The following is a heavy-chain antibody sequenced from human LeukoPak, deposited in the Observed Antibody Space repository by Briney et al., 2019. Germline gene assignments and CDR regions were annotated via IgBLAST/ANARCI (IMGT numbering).Heavy chain of an antibody. Sequence: PGGSLRLSCAASGFTFSSYAMHWVRQAPGKGLEWVAVISYDGSNKYYADSVKGRFTISRDNSKNTLYLQMNSLRAEDTAVYYCARAFYSNFDYWGQGTLVTVSS. CDR1: GFTFSSYA. V-gene: IGHV3-30*04. CDR2: ISYDGSNK. CDR3: ARAFYSNFDY. D-gene: IGHD4-11*01. J-gene: IGHJ4*02.